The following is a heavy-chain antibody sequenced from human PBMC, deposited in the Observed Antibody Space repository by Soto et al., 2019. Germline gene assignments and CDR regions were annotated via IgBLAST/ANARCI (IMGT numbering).Heavy chain of an antibody. D-gene: IGHD4-17*01. CDR3: ARVSDYTDYAYYSES. CDR1: GGSISSYH. CDR2: IYTSGST. V-gene: IGHV4-4*07. Sequence: SETLSLTCTVSGGSISSYHWSWIRQPAGKGLEWIGRIYTSGSTNYNPSLKSRVTMSVDTSKNQFSLKLSSVTAADTAVYYCARVSDYTDYAYYSESWDQGTLVNVSA. J-gene: IGHJ5*01.